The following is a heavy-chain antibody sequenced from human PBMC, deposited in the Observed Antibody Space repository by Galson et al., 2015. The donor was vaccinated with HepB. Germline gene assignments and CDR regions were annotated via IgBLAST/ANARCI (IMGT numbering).Heavy chain of an antibody. Sequence: SLRLSCAASGFSARNYWMNWVRQAPGKGPEWVSVINIRDGGTEYADSVKGRFIISRDNSKNTLYLQMNSLRAEDTAVYYCAKDLHNYGMDVWGQGTTVAVSS. CDR2: INIRDGGT. CDR1: GFSARNYW. V-gene: IGHV3-66*01. J-gene: IGHJ6*02. CDR3: AKDLHNYGMDV.